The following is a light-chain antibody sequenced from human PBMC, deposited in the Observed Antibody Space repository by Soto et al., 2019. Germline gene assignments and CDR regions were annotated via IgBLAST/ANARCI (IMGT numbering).Light chain of an antibody. CDR2: DVS. CDR3: SSYTSVTSGDVV. V-gene: IGLV2-14*03. J-gene: IGLJ2*01. CDR1: SSDVGTYNY. Sequence: QSALTQPASVSGSPGQSITISCTGTSSDVGTYNYVSWYQQHPGKAPKLMIYDVSDRPSGVSNRFSGSKSGNTASLTISGLQAEDEADYYCSSYTSVTSGDVVFGGGTKLTVL.